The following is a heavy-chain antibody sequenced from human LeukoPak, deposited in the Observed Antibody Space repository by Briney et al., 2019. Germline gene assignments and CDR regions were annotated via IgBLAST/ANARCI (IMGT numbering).Heavy chain of an antibody. D-gene: IGHD3-10*01. Sequence: SGTLSLTCAVSGGSISSSNWWSWVRQPPGKGLEWIGEIYHSGSTNYNPSLKSRVTISVDTSKNQFSLKLSSVTAADTAVYYCARRVVRGVMRYYFDYWGQGTLVTVSS. V-gene: IGHV4-4*02. CDR3: ARRVVRGVMRYYFDY. CDR2: IYHSGST. J-gene: IGHJ4*02. CDR1: GGSISSSNW.